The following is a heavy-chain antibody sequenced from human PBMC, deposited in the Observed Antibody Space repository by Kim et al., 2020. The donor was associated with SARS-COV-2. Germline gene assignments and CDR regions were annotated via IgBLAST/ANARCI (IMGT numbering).Heavy chain of an antibody. V-gene: IGHV1-46*01. D-gene: IGHD2-2*01. J-gene: IGHJ4*02. Sequence: ASVKVSCKASGYTFTSYYMHWVRQAPGQGLEWMGIINPSGGSTSYAQKFQGRVTMTRDTSTSTVYMELSSLRSEDTAVYYCVRDKGYCSSTSCSQGNYFDYWGQGTLVTVSS. CDR3: VRDKGYCSSTSCSQGNYFDY. CDR1: GYTFTSYY. CDR2: INPSGGST.